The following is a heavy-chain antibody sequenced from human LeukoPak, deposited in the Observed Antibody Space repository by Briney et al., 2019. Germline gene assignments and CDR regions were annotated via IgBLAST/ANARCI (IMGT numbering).Heavy chain of an antibody. CDR2: ISSSSSTI. D-gene: IGHD1-1*01. Sequence: GGSLRLSCAASGFTFSSYNMNWVRQAPGKGLEWVSYISSSSSTIYYADSVKGRFTISRDNAKNSLYLQMNSLRAEDTAVYYCARGEGSGNWGQGTLVTVSS. V-gene: IGHV3-48*04. CDR3: ARGEGSGN. J-gene: IGHJ4*02. CDR1: GFTFSSYN.